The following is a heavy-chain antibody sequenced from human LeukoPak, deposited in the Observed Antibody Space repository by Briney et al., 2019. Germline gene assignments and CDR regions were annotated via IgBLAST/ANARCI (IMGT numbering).Heavy chain of an antibody. CDR2: INHSGST. V-gene: IGHV4-34*01. J-gene: IGHJ5*02. Sequence: SETLSLTCAVYGGSFSGYYWSWIRQPPGKGLEWIGEINHSGSTNYNPPLKSRVTISVDTSKNQFSLKLSSVTAADTAVYYCARGPAAIHDWFDPWGQGTLVTASS. D-gene: IGHD2-2*01. CDR3: ARGPAAIHDWFDP. CDR1: GGSFSGYY.